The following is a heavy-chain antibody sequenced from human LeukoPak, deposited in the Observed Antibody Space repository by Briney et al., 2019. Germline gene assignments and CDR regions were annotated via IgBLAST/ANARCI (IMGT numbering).Heavy chain of an antibody. CDR2: INPNSGGT. V-gene: IGHV1-2*02. D-gene: IGHD4-17*01. Sequence: ASVKVSCKASGYAFSGYYMHWVRQAPGQGLEWMGWINPNSGGTKYAQKFQGRVTMTRDTSINTAYMELSRLRYDDTAVYYCAREEAVTTWVDYYYYMDVWGKGTTVTVSS. J-gene: IGHJ6*03. CDR3: AREEAVTTWVDYYYYMDV. CDR1: GYAFSGYY.